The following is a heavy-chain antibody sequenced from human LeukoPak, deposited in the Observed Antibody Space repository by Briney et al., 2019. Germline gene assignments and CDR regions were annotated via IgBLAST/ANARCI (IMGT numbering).Heavy chain of an antibody. J-gene: IGHJ4*02. CDR3: ARGIYSNSYYFDY. Sequence: SATLSLTCAVSGGSISSSNWWSWVRQPPGKGLEWIGEIYHSGSTNCNPSLKSRVTISVDTSKNQFSLKLSSVTAADTAVYYCARGIYSNSYYFDYWGQGTLVTVSS. D-gene: IGHD4-11*01. CDR1: GGSISSSNW. CDR2: IYHSGST. V-gene: IGHV4-4*02.